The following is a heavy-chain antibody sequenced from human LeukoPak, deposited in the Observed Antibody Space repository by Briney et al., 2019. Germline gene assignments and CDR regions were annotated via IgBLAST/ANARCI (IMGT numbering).Heavy chain of an antibody. D-gene: IGHD1-14*01. CDR2: MIGSSGSI. CDR3: AKDRPHPRVEPTNFHS. V-gene: IGHV3-23*01. Sequence: GGSLRLSCTAPGFTFTTFAMSWVRQPPERGREWVSAMIGSSGSIHYGDSVKGRFTIYRDNSNNTLYLQMNSLRAEDTAMYYCAKDRPHPRVEPTNFHSWGQGTLVTVSS. CDR1: GFTFTTFA. J-gene: IGHJ4*02.